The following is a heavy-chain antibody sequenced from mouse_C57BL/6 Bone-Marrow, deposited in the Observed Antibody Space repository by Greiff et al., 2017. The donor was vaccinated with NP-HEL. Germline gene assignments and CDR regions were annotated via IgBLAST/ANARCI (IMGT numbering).Heavy chain of an antibody. V-gene: IGHV5-17*01. CDR1: GFTFSDYG. CDR3: AKPLNWDWYFDV. D-gene: IGHD4-1*01. J-gene: IGHJ1*03. CDR2: ISSGSSTI. Sequence: EVQRVESGGGLVKPGGSLKLSCAASGFTFSDYGMHWVRQAPEKGLEWVAYISSGSSTIYYADTVKGRFTISRDNAKNTLFLQMTSLRSEDTAMYYCAKPLNWDWYFDVWGTGTTVTVSS.